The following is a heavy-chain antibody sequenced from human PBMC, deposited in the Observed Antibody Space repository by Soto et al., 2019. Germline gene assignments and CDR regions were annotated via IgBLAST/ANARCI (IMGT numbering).Heavy chain of an antibody. CDR1: VFTFSSYG. J-gene: IGHJ6*02. V-gene: IGHV3-30*18. Sequence: PGGSLRLSCAASVFTFSSYGMHWVRQAPGKGLEWVAVISYDGSNKYYADSVKGRFTISRDNSKNTLYLQMNSLRAEDTAVYYCAKDFSVYSRRYYYYGMDVWGQGTTVTVSS. CDR3: AKDFSVYSRRYYYYGMDV. CDR2: ISYDGSNK. D-gene: IGHD6-25*01.